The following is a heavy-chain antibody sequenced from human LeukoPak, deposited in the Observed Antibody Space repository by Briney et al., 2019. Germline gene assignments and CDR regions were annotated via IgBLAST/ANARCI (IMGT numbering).Heavy chain of an antibody. D-gene: IGHD5-18*01. J-gene: IGHJ5*02. CDR2: GYHIGST. Sequence: SETLSLTCTVSGYSISSGYYWGWIRQPPGKGLEWIGSGYHIGSTYFNPSLRSRVTILIDIFKNQFSLKMSSVTAADTAVYYCARDKDTAMVTAWFDPWGQGTLVTVSS. V-gene: IGHV4-38-2*02. CDR1: GYSISSGYY. CDR3: ARDKDTAMVTAWFDP.